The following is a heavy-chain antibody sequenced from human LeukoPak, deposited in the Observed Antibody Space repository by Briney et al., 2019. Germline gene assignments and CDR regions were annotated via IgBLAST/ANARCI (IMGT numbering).Heavy chain of an antibody. CDR3: VTGRFLEWLSQAFDI. D-gene: IGHD3-3*01. CDR2: IKQDGSDK. Sequence: PGGSLRLSCAASGFTFSSYWMTWVRQAPGKGLEWVANIKQDGSDKYYVDSVKGRFTISRDNAKNSMYLQMNSLRAEDTAVYYCVTGRFLEWLSQAFDIWGQGTMVTVSS. CDR1: GFTFSSYW. J-gene: IGHJ3*02. V-gene: IGHV3-7*05.